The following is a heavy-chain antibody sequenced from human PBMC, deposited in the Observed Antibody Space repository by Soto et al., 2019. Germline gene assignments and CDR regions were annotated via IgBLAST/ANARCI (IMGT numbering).Heavy chain of an antibody. V-gene: IGHV3-30-3*01. CDR2: ISYDGSNK. J-gene: IGHJ6*02. CDR1: GFTFSSYA. D-gene: IGHD3-10*01. Sequence: GGSLRLSCAASGFTFSSYAMHWVRQAPGKGLEWVAVISYDGSNKYYADSVKGRFTISRNNSKNTLNLQMNSLRAEDTGVYYCARDQVTMVRGVIRGPGDYYYYYGMDVWGQGTTVTVSS. CDR3: ARDQVTMVRGVIRGPGDYYYYYGMDV.